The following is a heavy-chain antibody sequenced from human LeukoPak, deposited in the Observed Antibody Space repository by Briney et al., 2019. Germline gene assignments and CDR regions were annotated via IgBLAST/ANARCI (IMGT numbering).Heavy chain of an antibody. CDR1: GGSISSYY. J-gene: IGHJ6*03. CDR2: IYTSGST. V-gene: IGHV4-59*01. D-gene: IGHD1-26*01. Sequence: SETLSLTCTVSGGSISSYYWSWIRQPPGKGLEWIGYIYTSGSTNYNPSLKSRVTISVDTSKNQFSLKLSSVTAADTAVYYCARDPYSGGYGPYYYYYMDVWGKGTTVTISS. CDR3: ARDPYSGGYGPYYYYYMDV.